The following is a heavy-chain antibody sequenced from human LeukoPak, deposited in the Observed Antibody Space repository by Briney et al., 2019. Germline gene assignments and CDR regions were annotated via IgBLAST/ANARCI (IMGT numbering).Heavy chain of an antibody. Sequence: SETLSLTCAVYGGSFSGYYWSWIRQPAGEGLEWIGRLHTSGSTHYNPSLKSRVTMSVDTSKNQFSLKLSSVTAADTAVYYCARDFGYGDYFFDDWGQGTLDTVSS. D-gene: IGHD4-17*01. V-gene: IGHV4-4*07. CDR2: LHTSGST. CDR3: ARDFGYGDYFFDD. CDR1: GGSFSGYY. J-gene: IGHJ4*02.